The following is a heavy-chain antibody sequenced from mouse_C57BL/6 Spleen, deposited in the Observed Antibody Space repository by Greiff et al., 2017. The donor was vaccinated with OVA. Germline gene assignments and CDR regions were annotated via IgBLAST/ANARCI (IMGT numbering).Heavy chain of an antibody. CDR1: GFTFSSYA. CDR3: ARDGAHFDY. CDR2: ISDGGSYT. Sequence: EVKLVESGGGLVKPGGSLKLSCAASGFTFSSYAMSWVRQTPEKRLEWVATISDGGSYTYYPDNVKGRFTISRDNAKNNLYLQMSHLKSEDTAMYYCARDGAHFDYWGQGTTLTVSS. V-gene: IGHV5-4*01. J-gene: IGHJ2*01.